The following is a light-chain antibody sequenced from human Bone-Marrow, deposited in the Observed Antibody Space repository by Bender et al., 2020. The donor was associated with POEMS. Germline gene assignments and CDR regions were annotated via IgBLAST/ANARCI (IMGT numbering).Light chain of an antibody. Sequence: QSVLTQPPSVSGAPGQRVTISCTGSSSNIGSDYDVHWYQQLPGTAPTLLIYRNTNRPPGVPDRFFGSKSGTSASLVITGLQAEDEADYYCQSHDSSLSGYVVFGGGTKLTVL. CDR3: QSHDSSLSGYVV. V-gene: IGLV1-40*01. CDR2: RNT. J-gene: IGLJ2*01. CDR1: SSNIGSDYD.